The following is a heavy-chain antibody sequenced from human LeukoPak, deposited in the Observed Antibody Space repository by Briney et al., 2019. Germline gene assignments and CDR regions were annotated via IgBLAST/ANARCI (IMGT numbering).Heavy chain of an antibody. D-gene: IGHD4-17*01. CDR2: IYSAGNT. CDR3: AKDKAVTSYYYYYMDV. Sequence: GGSLRLSCTVSGFTVSSNSMSWVRQAPGKGLEWVSFIYSAGNTHYSDSVKGRFTISIDNSKNTLYLQMNSLRAEDTAVYYCAKDKAVTSYYYYYMDVWGKGTTVTVSS. J-gene: IGHJ6*03. V-gene: IGHV3-53*01. CDR1: GFTVSSNS.